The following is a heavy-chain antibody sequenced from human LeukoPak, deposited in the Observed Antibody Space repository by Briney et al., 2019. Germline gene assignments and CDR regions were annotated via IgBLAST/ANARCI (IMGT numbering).Heavy chain of an antibody. V-gene: IGHV3-20*04. CDR2: INWNGGST. CDR3: ARHYCSGGSCYYYYYMDV. CDR1: GFIFSNYA. D-gene: IGHD2-15*01. Sequence: GGSLRLSCAASGFIFSNYAMSWVRQAPGKGLEWVSGINWNGGSTGYADSVKGRFTISRDNAKNSLYLQMNSLRAEDTALYYCARHYCSGGSCYYYYYMDVWGKGTTVTVSS. J-gene: IGHJ6*03.